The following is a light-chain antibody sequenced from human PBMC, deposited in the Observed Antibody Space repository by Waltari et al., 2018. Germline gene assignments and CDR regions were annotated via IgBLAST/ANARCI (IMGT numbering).Light chain of an antibody. J-gene: IGKJ4*01. CDR1: QSITIY. CDR2: AAS. V-gene: IGKV1-39*01. Sequence: DIQMTQSPSSLSASVGDRVTITCRASQSITIYLNWYQHKPGKAPKLLIYAASSLQGGVPTRFSGSGSGTDFSLTISTLQPEDFATYYCQQSYSALTFGGGTKVEIK. CDR3: QQSYSALT.